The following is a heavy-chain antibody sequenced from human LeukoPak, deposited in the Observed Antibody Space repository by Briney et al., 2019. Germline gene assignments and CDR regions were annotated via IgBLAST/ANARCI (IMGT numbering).Heavy chain of an antibody. Sequence: PGGSLRLSCAASGFTFSTYGMHWVRQAPGKGLEWVAVIWYDGSSKYYVDSVKGRFTISRDNSKNTLYLQMISLRAEDTAVYYCAREYRTNGVCYTPDYWGQGTLVTVSS. J-gene: IGHJ4*02. V-gene: IGHV3-33*01. CDR1: GFTFSTYG. CDR2: IWYDGSSK. CDR3: AREYRTNGVCYTPDY. D-gene: IGHD2-8*01.